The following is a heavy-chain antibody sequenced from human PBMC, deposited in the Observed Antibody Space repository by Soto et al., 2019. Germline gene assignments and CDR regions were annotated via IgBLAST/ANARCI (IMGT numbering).Heavy chain of an antibody. J-gene: IGHJ6*02. CDR2: ISYDGSNK. Sequence: QVPLVEAGGGVVQPGRSLRLSCAASGFTFSSYAMHWVRQAPGTGLEWVAVISYDGSNKYYADSVKGRFTISKDNYKNTLYLQMNSLIAEDRAVYYCAREEEAARLSYYGMDVWGQGTTVTVSS. D-gene: IGHD6-6*01. CDR1: GFTFSSYA. CDR3: AREEEAARLSYYGMDV. V-gene: IGHV3-30-3*01.